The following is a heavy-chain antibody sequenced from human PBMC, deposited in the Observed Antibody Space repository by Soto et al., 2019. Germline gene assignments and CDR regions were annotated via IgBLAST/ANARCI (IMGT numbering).Heavy chain of an antibody. CDR3: TRDSYYGSGSYYKSAFDI. CDR2: IRSKAYGGAT. D-gene: IGHD3-10*01. CDR1: GFTFGDYA. J-gene: IGHJ3*02. V-gene: IGHV3-49*03. Sequence: GGSLRLSCTASGFTFGDYAMSWFRQAPGKGLEWVGFIRSKAYGGATEYAASVKGRFTISRDDSKSIAYLQMNSLKTEDTAVYYCTRDSYYGSGSYYKSAFDIWGQGTMVTVSS.